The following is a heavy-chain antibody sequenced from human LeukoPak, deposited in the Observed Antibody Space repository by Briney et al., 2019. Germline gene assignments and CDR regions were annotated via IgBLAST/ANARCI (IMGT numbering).Heavy chain of an antibody. D-gene: IGHD6-19*01. CDR1: GDIFSSNSAA. Sequence: SQTLSLTCALSGDIFSSNSAAWNWIRQSPSRGLEWLGRTYYRSKWYNDYAVSVKSRITINPDTSKNQFSLQLNSVTPEDTAVYYCARGGWQWLAHFDYWGQGTLVTVSS. V-gene: IGHV6-1*01. CDR2: TYYRSKWYN. J-gene: IGHJ4*02. CDR3: ARGGWQWLAHFDY.